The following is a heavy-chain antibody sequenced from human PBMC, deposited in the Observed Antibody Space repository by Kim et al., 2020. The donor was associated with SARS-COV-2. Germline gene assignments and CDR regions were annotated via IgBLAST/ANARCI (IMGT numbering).Heavy chain of an antibody. J-gene: IGHJ5*02. CDR3: AKGSGNNWFDP. D-gene: IGHD5-12*01. Sequence: YDTDSVKSRFTISRDNSKNTLYLQMNSLRAEDTAVYYCAKGSGNNWFDPWGQGTLVTVSS. V-gene: IGHV3-23*01.